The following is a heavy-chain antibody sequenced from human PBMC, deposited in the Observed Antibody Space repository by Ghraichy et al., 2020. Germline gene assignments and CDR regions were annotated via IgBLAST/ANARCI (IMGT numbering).Heavy chain of an antibody. V-gene: IGHV6-1*01. CDR1: GDSVSSNSAA. CDR3: AREGEVDRAPPYAFDI. D-gene: IGHD2-15*01. CDR2: TYYRSKWYN. Sequence: SQTLSLTCAISGDSVSSNSAAWNWIRQSPSRGLEWLGRTYYRSKWYNDYAVSVKSRITINPDTSKNQFSLQLNSVTPEDTAVYYCAREGEVDRAPPYAFDIWGQGTMVTVSS. J-gene: IGHJ3*02.